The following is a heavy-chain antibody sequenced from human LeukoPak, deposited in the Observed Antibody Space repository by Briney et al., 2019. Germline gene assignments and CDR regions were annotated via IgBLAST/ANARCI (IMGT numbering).Heavy chain of an antibody. D-gene: IGHD3-3*01. Sequence: ASVKVSCKTSGYTFTGHFMNWVRQAPEQGLEWMGWIKPKSGATAYAQKFQGRVTMTRDTAIITAYLEVSGLTPDDTAVYYCARVREWEEISGAIPDYFDYWGQGTLITVSS. CDR3: ARVREWEEISGAIPDYFDY. J-gene: IGHJ4*02. CDR1: GYTFTGHF. V-gene: IGHV1-2*02. CDR2: IKPKSGAT.